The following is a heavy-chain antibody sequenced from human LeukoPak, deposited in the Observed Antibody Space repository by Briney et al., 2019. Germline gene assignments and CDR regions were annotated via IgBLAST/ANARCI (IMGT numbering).Heavy chain of an antibody. J-gene: IGHJ4*02. CDR1: GFTFSNDV. Sequence: PGGSLRLSCAVSGFTFSNDVMSWVRQAPGKGLEWVSGISGSGGSTSYADSVKGRFTISRDNSKNTLYLQMNSLRAEDTAVYYCATDGRSSGWYGFDYWGQGILVTVSS. D-gene: IGHD6-19*01. CDR2: ISGSGGST. CDR3: ATDGRSSGWYGFDY. V-gene: IGHV3-23*01.